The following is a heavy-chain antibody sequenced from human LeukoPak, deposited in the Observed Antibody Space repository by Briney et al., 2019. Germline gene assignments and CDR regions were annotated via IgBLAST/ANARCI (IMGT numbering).Heavy chain of an antibody. Sequence: SETLSLICTVSGGSISSGSYYWSWIRQPAGKGLEWIGRIYTSGSTNYNPSLKSRVTISVDMSKNQFSLKLSSVTAADTAVYYWGLASGWPPPHWFDPWGQGTLVTVSS. CDR1: GGSISSGSYY. J-gene: IGHJ5*02. CDR2: IYTSGST. CDR3: GLASGWPPPHWFDP. V-gene: IGHV4-61*02. D-gene: IGHD6-19*01.